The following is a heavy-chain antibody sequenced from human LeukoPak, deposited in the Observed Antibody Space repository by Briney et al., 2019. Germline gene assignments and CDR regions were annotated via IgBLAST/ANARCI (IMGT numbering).Heavy chain of an antibody. CDR2: INPSGGST. D-gene: IGHD3-22*01. V-gene: IGHV1-46*01. CDR3: ARDPQSSDSSGYYSPFDY. J-gene: IGHJ4*02. CDR1: GYTFTSYY. Sequence: ASVTVSCKASGYTFTSYYMHWVRQAPGQGLEWMGIINPSGGSTSYAQKFQGRVTMTRDTSTSTVYMELSSLRSEDTAVYYCARDPQSSDSSGYYSPFDYGGQGTLVTVSA.